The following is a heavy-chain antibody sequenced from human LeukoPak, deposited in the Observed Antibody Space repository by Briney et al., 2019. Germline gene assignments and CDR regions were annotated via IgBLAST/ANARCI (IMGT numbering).Heavy chain of an antibody. V-gene: IGHV4-38-2*02. J-gene: IGHJ5*02. D-gene: IGHD3-3*01. Sequence: PSETLSLTCTVSSYSISRGYYWGWIRQPPGKGLEWIGSIYHSGSTYYNPSLKSRVTISVDTSKNQCSLKLSSVTATDTAVYYCARVPHGETIFGVVLYWFDPWGQGTLVTVSS. CDR3: ARVPHGETIFGVVLYWFDP. CDR2: IYHSGST. CDR1: SYSISRGYY.